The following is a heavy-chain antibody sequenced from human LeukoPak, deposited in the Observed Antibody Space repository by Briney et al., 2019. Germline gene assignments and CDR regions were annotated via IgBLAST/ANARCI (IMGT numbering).Heavy chain of an antibody. CDR2: ISAAGDT. V-gene: IGHV3-13*01. D-gene: IGHD4/OR15-4a*01. CDR1: GFTFSTYD. Sequence: GGSLRLSCEASGFTFSTYDMHWVRQATGKGLEWVSAISAAGDTYYLGSVKGRFTVSRENAKNSSFLHMNSLRAGDTAVYYCATSDGAYWGQGTLVTVSS. J-gene: IGHJ4*02. CDR3: ATSDGAY.